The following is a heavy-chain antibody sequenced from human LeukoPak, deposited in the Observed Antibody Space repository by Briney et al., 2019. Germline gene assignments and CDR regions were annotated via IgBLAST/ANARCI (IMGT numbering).Heavy chain of an antibody. J-gene: IGHJ3*02. CDR3: ARERVRGVHDAFDI. V-gene: IGHV4-59*01. CDR1: GGSISSYY. D-gene: IGHD3-10*01. Sequence: PSETLSLTXTVSGGSISSYYWSWIRQPPGKGLEWIGYIYYSGSTNYNPSLKSRVTISVDTSKNQFSLKLSSVTAADTAVYYCARERVRGVHDAFDIWGQGTMVTVSS. CDR2: IYYSGST.